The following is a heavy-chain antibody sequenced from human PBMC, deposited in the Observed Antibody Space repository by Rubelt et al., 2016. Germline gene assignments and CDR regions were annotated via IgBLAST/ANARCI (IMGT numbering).Heavy chain of an antibody. CDR1: GFTFSSYY. D-gene: IGHD1-26*01. CDR2: IEPDGSDK. Sequence: EVQLVESGGDLVQPGGSLRLSCAASGFTFSSYYMNWVRQAPGKGLEWVANIEPDGSDKDYVDSVKGRFTISRDNADNSLFWQMNRLRAEDTAVYDCARTSGNCGGVFDRWGHGTLLTVSS. J-gene: IGHJ5*02. V-gene: IGHV3-7*04. CDR3: ARTSGNCGGVFDR.